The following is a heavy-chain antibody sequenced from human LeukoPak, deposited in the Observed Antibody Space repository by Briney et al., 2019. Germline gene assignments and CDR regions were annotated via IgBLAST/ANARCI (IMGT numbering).Heavy chain of an antibody. CDR1: GGSISSSSYY. CDR3: ARARWGGGAGDY. D-gene: IGHD3-16*01. J-gene: IGHJ4*02. Sequence: NPSETLSLTCTVSGGSISSSSYYWGWIRQPPGKGLEWIGSIYYSGSTYYNPSLKSRVTISVDTSKNQFSLKLSSVTAADTAVYYCARARWGGGAGDYWGQGTLVTVSS. CDR2: IYYSGST. V-gene: IGHV4-39*07.